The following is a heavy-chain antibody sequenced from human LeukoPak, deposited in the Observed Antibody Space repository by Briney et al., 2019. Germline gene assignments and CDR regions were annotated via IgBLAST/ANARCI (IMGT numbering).Heavy chain of an antibody. CDR2: ISGSGSNT. D-gene: IGHD4-17*01. J-gene: IGHJ4*02. CDR3: AKSLTVTPRIHSIDP. Sequence: GGSLRLSCSASGFTLSDHFMDWARQAPGKGLEWVSSISGSGSNTYYADSVKGQFTISRDSSKSTLYLQMNSLRAEDTAVYYCAKSLTVTPRIHSIDPRGQGTLVTVSS. V-gene: IGHV3-23*01. CDR1: GFTLSDHF.